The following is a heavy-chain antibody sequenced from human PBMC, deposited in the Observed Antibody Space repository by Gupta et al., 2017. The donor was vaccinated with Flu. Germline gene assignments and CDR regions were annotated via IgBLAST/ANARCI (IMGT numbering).Heavy chain of an antibody. V-gene: IGHV1-69*06. D-gene: IGHD2-2*01. J-gene: IGHJ6*02. CDR2: ITPILGTA. CDR1: GDIFTRYT. CDR3: ARDRVEGQDYYGLDV. Sequence: QVQLVQSGAEVKKPGSSVTVSCKASGDIFTRYTIGWVRQAPGQGLEWMGGITPILGTANYAQKFQGRVTITADKSTTTAYMELTSLRSDDTAVYYCARDRVEGQDYYGLDVWGQGTTVTVSS.